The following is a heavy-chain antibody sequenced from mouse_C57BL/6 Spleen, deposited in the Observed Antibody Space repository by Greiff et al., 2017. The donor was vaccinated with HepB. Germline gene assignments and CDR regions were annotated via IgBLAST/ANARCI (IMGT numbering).Heavy chain of an antibody. CDR2: IDPPDSYT. V-gene: IGHV1-69*01. Sequence: VQLQQPGAELVMPGASVKLSCKASGYTFTSYWMHWVKQRPGQGLEWIGEIDPPDSYTNYNQKFKGKSTLTVDKSSSTAYMQLSSLTSEDSAVYYCARSGSSAPYAMDYWGQGTSVTVSS. J-gene: IGHJ4*01. CDR1: GYTFTSYW. D-gene: IGHD3-2*02. CDR3: ARSGSSAPYAMDY.